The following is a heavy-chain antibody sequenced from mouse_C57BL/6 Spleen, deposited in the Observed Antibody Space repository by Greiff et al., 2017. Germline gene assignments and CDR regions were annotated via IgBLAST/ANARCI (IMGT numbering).Heavy chain of an antibody. V-gene: IGHV2-9-1*01. Sequence: VQLVESGPGLVAPSPSLSITCTVSGFSLTSYAISWVRQPPGKGLEWLGVIWPGGGTNYNSALKSRLSISKANSKGQVFLKTNSLQTNDTARDYCAVYDGYFAWFAYWGQGTLVTVSA. J-gene: IGHJ3*01. CDR1: GFSLTSYA. D-gene: IGHD2-3*01. CDR3: AVYDGYFAWFAY. CDR2: IWPGGGT.